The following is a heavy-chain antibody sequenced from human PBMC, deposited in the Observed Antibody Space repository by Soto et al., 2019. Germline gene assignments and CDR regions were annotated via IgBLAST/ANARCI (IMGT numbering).Heavy chain of an antibody. V-gene: IGHV3-23*01. Sequence: PGGSLRVSCAASGFAFSSYAMSWVRQAPGKGLEWVSAISGSGGSTYYADSVKGRFTISRDNSKNTLYLQMNSLRAEDTAVYYCAKDSITIFGVVIQNPDFDYWGQGTLVTVSS. CDR2: ISGSGGST. CDR3: AKDSITIFGVVIQNPDFDY. D-gene: IGHD3-3*01. CDR1: GFAFSSYA. J-gene: IGHJ4*02.